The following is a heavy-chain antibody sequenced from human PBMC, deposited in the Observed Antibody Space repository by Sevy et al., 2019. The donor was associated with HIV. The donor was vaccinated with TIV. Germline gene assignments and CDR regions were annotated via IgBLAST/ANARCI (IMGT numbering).Heavy chain of an antibody. CDR3: ARDHGYSNGWFPYYYYYGMDV. Sequence: SETLSLTCSVSGGPISSHSYYWTWIRQHPGKGLEWIGYIHYSGRTYYNPSLKSRVTISLDTSKNQFSLRLRSVTAADTAVYYCARDHGYSNGWFPYYYYYGMDVWGPGTTVTVSS. CDR1: GGPISSHSYY. D-gene: IGHD6-19*01. V-gene: IGHV4-31*03. J-gene: IGHJ6*02. CDR2: IHYSGRT.